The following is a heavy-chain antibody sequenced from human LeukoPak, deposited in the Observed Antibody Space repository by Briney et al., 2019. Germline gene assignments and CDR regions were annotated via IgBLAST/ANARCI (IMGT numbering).Heavy chain of an antibody. CDR2: INPNSGGT. CDR3: ARDRIAAAAARGGWFDP. J-gene: IGHJ5*02. D-gene: IGHD6-13*01. CDR1: GYTFTSYD. Sequence: ASVKVSCKASGYTFTSYDINWVRQATGQGLEWMGWINPNSGGTNYAQKFQGRVTMTRDTSISTAYMELSRLRSDDAAVYYCARDRIAAAAARGGWFDPWGQGTLVTVSS. V-gene: IGHV1-2*02.